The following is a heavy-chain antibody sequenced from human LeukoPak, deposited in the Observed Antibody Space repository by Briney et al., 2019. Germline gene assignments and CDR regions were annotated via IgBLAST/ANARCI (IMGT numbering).Heavy chain of an antibody. V-gene: IGHV4-4*02. D-gene: IGHD1-26*01. J-gene: IGHJ6*02. CDR3: ARQKWEQQGRDYYFNGLDV. CDR2: IYLYGTT. CDR1: GFTFSSYSM. Sequence: PGGSLRLSCAASGFTFSSYSMNWVRQSPVKGLEWIGEIYLYGTTNYNPSLKSRVTMSVDRSKNQFSLKLSSVTAADTAVYYCARQKWEQQGRDYYFNGLDVWGPGTTVTVSS.